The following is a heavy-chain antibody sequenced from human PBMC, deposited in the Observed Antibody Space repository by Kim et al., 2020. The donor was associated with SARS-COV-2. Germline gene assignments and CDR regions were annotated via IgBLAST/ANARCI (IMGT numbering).Heavy chain of an antibody. V-gene: IGHV3-73*01. D-gene: IGHD4-4*01. Sequence: GGSLRLSCAASGFTFSGSAMHWVRQASGKGLEWVGRIRSKANSYATAYAASVKGRFTISRDDSKNTAYLQMNSLKTEDTAVYYCTRPTLRDDYSQDYWGQGTLVTVSS. CDR1: GFTFSGSA. J-gene: IGHJ4*02. CDR2: IRSKANSYAT. CDR3: TRPTLRDDYSQDY.